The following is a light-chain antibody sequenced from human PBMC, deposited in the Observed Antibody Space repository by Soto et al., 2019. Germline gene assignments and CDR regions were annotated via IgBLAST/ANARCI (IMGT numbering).Light chain of an antibody. CDR2: DVN. Sequence: QSALTQPASVSGSPGQSITISCTGTSSDVGGYNYVSWYQQHPGKAPKVMIYDVNNRPSGVSNRFSGSKSGNTASLTISGLQAEDEADYYCSSYTSSITPYAFGTGTKLHRP. V-gene: IGLV2-14*01. CDR3: SSYTSSITPYA. J-gene: IGLJ1*01. CDR1: SSDVGGYNY.